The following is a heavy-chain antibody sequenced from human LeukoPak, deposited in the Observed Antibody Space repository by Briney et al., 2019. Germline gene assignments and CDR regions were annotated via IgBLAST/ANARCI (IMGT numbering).Heavy chain of an antibody. CDR3: AKRGVVIRVILVGFHKEAYYFDY. CDR1: GLTLSNYG. J-gene: IGHJ4*02. CDR2: ISGSGGGT. V-gene: IGHV3-23*01. D-gene: IGHD3-22*01. Sequence: GGSLRLSCAVSGLTLSNYGMSWARQAPGKGLEWVAGISGSGGGTNCADAVKGRFTISRDNRKNTLHLQMNSLRAEDTAVYFCAKRGVVIRVILVGFHKEAYYFDYWGQGALVIVSS.